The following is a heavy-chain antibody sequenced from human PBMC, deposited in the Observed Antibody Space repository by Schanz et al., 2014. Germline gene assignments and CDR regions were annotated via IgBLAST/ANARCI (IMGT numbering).Heavy chain of an antibody. CDR1: GYNITSND. CDR3: TRGGYSYALSAFDI. D-gene: IGHD5-18*01. CDR2: MQPDSGKT. V-gene: IGHV1-8*01. Sequence: QVQLVQSGAEVKKPGASVKVSCKASGYNITSNDVTWVRQAIGQGPEWMGWMQPDSGKTHYAEKFQGRVAMTRDVSISTAYMELSSLASEDTALYYCTRGGYSYALSAFDIWGQGTMVTVSS. J-gene: IGHJ3*02.